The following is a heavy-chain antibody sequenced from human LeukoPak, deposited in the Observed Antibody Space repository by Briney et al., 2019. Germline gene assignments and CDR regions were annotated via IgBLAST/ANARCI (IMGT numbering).Heavy chain of an antibody. CDR3: AQGHTVDY. V-gene: IGHV3-23*01. CDR1: GFTFSSAP. J-gene: IGHJ4*02. CDR2: IGGSGGNT. Sequence: GGSLRLSCAASGFTFSSAPMSWVRQAPGKGLEWVSVIGGSGGNTNYADSVRGRFTISRDNSKNTLYLQMISLRAEETAVYYCAQGHTVDYWGQGTLVTASS.